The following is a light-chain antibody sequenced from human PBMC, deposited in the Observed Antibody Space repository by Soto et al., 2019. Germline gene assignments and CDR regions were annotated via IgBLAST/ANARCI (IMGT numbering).Light chain of an antibody. CDR2: EAT. J-gene: IGLJ2*01. CDR3: FSLEGSNALVV. Sequence: QAALTQPASASGSPGQSITVSCTGTKNNLGSYDLVSWYQKYQDKTPTLLIHEATKRPPGSSDRFSGSKSGFTGSLTISGLRDEDEADYYCFSLEGSNALVVFGGGTQLTVL. CDR1: KNNLGSYDL. V-gene: IGLV2-23*01.